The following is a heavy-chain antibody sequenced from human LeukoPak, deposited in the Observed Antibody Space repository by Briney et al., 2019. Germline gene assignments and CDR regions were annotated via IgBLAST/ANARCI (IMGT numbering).Heavy chain of an antibody. CDR2: ISYDGSNK. Sequence: GGSLRLSCVASGFTFSNYAMSWVRQAPGKGLEWVAVISYDGSNKYYADSVKGRFTISRDNSKNTLYLQMNSLRAEDTAVYYCAKGDLLLLDYWGQGTLATVSS. CDR3: AKGDLLLLDY. V-gene: IGHV3-30*18. D-gene: IGHD2/OR15-2a*01. J-gene: IGHJ4*02. CDR1: GFTFSNYA.